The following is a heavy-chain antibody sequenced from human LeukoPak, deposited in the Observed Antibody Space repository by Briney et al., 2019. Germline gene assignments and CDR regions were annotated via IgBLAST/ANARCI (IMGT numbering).Heavy chain of an antibody. Sequence: ASVKVSCKASGYTFTSYGISWVRQAPGQGLEWMGWISAYNGNTNYAQKLQGRVTMTTDTSTSTAYMELRSLRSDDTAVYYCARVLRGAYYDILAGRADYWGQGTLVTVFS. CDR3: ARVLRGAYYDILAGRADY. V-gene: IGHV1-18*01. D-gene: IGHD3-9*01. CDR1: GYTFTSYG. CDR2: ISAYNGNT. J-gene: IGHJ4*02.